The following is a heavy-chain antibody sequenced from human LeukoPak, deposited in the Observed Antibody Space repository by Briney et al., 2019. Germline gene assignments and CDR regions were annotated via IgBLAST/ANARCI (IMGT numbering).Heavy chain of an antibody. J-gene: IGHJ3*02. Sequence: SLRLSCAVSGFTFDDFAMHWVRQAAGRGLEWVSGIRWNRGSIMYADSVKERFTISRDHARNSLYLQRNSLRAEDTALYYCAKDVVYSSGWSPYAFDIWGQGTMDTVS. CDR1: GFTFDDFA. V-gene: IGHV3-9*01. CDR2: IRWNRGSI. CDR3: AKDVVYSSGWSPYAFDI. D-gene: IGHD6-19*01.